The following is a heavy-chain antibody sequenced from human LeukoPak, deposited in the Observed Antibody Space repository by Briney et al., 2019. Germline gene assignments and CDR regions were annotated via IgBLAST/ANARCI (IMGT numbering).Heavy chain of an antibody. CDR2: INSDGSST. Sequence: GGSLRLSCAASGLTFSSTWMHWVRQVPGKGPVWVSHINSDGSSTTYADSVKGRFTISRDNAKNMVYLQMNSLRAEDTAVYYCAADGEHAFQIWGRGTMVTVSS. CDR3: AADGEHAFQI. CDR1: GLTFSSTW. J-gene: IGHJ3*02. V-gene: IGHV3-74*01.